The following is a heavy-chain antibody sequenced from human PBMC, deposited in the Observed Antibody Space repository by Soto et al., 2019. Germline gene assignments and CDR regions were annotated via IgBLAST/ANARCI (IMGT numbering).Heavy chain of an antibody. J-gene: IGHJ4*02. CDR3: ARDVGPAYYGSGRPFDS. Sequence: SETLSLTCTVSGGSISSGNYYWTWIRKPPGKGLEWIGYTYYSGSTYYNPSLKSRVTISVDTSKNQFSLKLSSVTAADTAVYYCARDVGPAYYGSGRPFDSWGQGTQVTVSS. CDR1: GGSISSGNYY. CDR2: TYYSGST. D-gene: IGHD3-10*01. V-gene: IGHV4-30-4*01.